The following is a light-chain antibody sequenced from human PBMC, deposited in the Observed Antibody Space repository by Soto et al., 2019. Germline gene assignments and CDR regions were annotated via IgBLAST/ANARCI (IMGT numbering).Light chain of an antibody. CDR2: WAS. CDR1: QSVLYSSNNNNY. V-gene: IGKV4-1*01. Sequence: DIVMTQSPDSLAVSLGERATINCKSSQSVLYSSNNNNYLAWYQQKPGQPPKLLIYWASTRESGVPDRFSGSGSGTDFTLTISSLQAEDVAVYYCQQYYSTPITFGPGTKVDIK. J-gene: IGKJ3*01. CDR3: QQYYSTPIT.